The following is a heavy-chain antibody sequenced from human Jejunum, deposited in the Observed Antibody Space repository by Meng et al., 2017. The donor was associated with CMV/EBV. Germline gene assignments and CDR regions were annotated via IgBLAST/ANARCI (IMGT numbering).Heavy chain of an antibody. D-gene: IGHD2-15*01. CDR2: IGADSSGI. CDR3: AKGGQEVPLTRRFDY. Sequence: GFTFNHHAMNWVRQAPGKGLEWISIIGADSSGIQYGDSVKSRFTISRDNSKNTLYLQMDSLRVEDTAKYFCAKGGQEVPLTRRFDYWGQGTLVTVSS. CDR1: GFTFNHHA. V-gene: IGHV3-23*01. J-gene: IGHJ4*02.